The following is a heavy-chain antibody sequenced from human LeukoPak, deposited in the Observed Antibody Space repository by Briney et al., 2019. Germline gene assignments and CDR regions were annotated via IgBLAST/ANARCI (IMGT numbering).Heavy chain of an antibody. CDR3: AKKGLTVTTYYFDY. V-gene: IGHV3-23*01. CDR2: ISGSGGST. D-gene: IGHD4-17*01. Sequence: GGSLRLSCAAFRFTFSSYGMNWVRQAPGKGLEWVSAISGSGGSTYYADSVKGRFTISRDNSENTLYLQMNSLRAEDTAVYYCAKKGLTVTTYYFDYWGQGTLVTVSS. CDR1: RFTFSSYG. J-gene: IGHJ4*02.